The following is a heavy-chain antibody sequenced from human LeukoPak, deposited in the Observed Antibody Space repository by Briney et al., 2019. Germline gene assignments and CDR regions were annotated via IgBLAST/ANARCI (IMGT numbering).Heavy chain of an antibody. D-gene: IGHD4-23*01. Sequence: GGSLRLSCVTSGFTFTNHWMSWVRQAPGKGLEWVANIREDGGHKNYVDSVKGRFSISRDNAKNSLFLQMDSLGVDDTAIYYCARDGRGGHNDFWSQGTLITVSS. CDR2: IREDGGHK. J-gene: IGHJ4*02. CDR3: ARDGRGGHNDF. CDR1: GFTFTNHW. V-gene: IGHV3-7*01.